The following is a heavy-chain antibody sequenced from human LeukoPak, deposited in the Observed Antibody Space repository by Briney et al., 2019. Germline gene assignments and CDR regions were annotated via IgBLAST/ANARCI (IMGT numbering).Heavy chain of an antibody. V-gene: IGHV1-18*01. J-gene: IGHJ4*02. CDR3: ARDPGGGYSSGWYDY. CDR1: GYTGTIYG. CDR2: ISAYNGNT. D-gene: IGHD6-19*01. Sequence: GASVKVSCKASGYTGTIYGISWGRHAPGQGREWMGRISAYNGNTNYAQKLQGRVTVTTDASTSTASVELRSLSSDDTAMYYCARDPGGGYSSGWYDYWRQGTLVRVSS.